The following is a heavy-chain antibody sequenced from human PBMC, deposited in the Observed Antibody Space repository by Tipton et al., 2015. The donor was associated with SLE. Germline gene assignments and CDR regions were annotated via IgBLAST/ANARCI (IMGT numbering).Heavy chain of an antibody. CDR1: GDSISTYY. CDR3: TRGGASSKWLDP. D-gene: IGHD6-6*01. Sequence: TLSLTCTVSGDSISTYYWSWVRQPPGKGLEWIGFIHSSGSTKYNPSLTSRITISLDTSKKQFSLKLTSVTAADTAVYYCTRGGASSKWLDPWGQGVLVTVSS. CDR2: IHSSGST. V-gene: IGHV4-59*01. J-gene: IGHJ5*02.